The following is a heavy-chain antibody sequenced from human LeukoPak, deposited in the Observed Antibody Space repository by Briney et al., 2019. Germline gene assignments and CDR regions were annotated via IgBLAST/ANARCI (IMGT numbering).Heavy chain of an antibody. CDR2: VSGSGDGT. CDR3: AKERLGGNYGDYAVDY. D-gene: IGHD4-17*01. CDR1: GFTFTSYA. J-gene: IGHJ4*02. V-gene: IGHV3-23*01. Sequence: GGSLRLSCAASGFTFTSYAMGWVRQAPGKGLEWVSSVSGSGDGTYYADSVKSRFTISRDNSKKTLDLHMDSLRAEDTAVYYCAKERLGGNYGDYAVDYWGQGTMVTVSS.